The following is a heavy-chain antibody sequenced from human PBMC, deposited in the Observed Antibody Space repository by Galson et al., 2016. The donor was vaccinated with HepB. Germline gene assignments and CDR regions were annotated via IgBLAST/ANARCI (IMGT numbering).Heavy chain of an antibody. V-gene: IGHV3-11*04. CDR1: GLNFNIQW. J-gene: IGHJ4*02. Sequence: SLRLPCAVSGLNFNIQWMSWFRQAPGKGLECISFVSDSGVTVSDTDSVRGRFTVSRDNARNSLYLQMNSLRAEDTAVYYCATVHYYHIREWGLGTLVIVSS. CDR2: VSDSGVTV. D-gene: IGHD3-9*01. CDR3: ATVHYYHIRE.